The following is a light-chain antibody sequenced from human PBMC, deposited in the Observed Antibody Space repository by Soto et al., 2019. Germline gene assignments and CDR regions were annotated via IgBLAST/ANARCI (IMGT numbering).Light chain of an antibody. CDR3: SSYTSSSTYV. CDR1: SSDVGGYNY. CDR2: DVS. J-gene: IGLJ1*01. Sequence: QSVLTQPASVSGSPGQSITISCTGTSSDVGGYNYVSWYQQHPGEAPKLMIYDVSNRPSGVSNRFSGSKSGNTASLTISGLQAEDEADYYCSSYTSSSTYVFGPGTKVT. V-gene: IGLV2-14*01.